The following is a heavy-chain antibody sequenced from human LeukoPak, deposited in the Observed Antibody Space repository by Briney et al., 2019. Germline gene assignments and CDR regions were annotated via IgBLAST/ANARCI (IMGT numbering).Heavy chain of an antibody. J-gene: IGHJ4*02. CDR1: GFTFSNAW. V-gene: IGHV3-15*01. CDR3: TTDIVLMVYATLDY. CDR2: IKSKTDGGTT. D-gene: IGHD2-8*01. Sequence: GGSLRLSCAASGFTFSNAWMSWVRQAPGKGLEWVGRIKSKTDGGTTDYAAPVKGRFTISRDDSKNTLYLQMNSLNTEDTAVYYCTTDIVLMVYATLDYWGQGTLVTVSS.